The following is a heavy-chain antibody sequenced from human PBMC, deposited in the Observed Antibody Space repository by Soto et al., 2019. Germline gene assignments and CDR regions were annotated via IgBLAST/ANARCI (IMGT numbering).Heavy chain of an antibody. CDR3: AKAIENYSTGYYKPFYYFGVDV. V-gene: IGHV3-30*18. Sequence: GGSLRLSCAASGFTFGSYGMHLVRQAPGKGLEWVAGISYDGSKKYYGESVKGRFTISSDNSKNTLYLQMNSLRVEDTAVYYCAKAIENYSTGYYKPFYYFGVDVWGQGTTVTVSS. CDR1: GFTFGSYG. J-gene: IGHJ6*02. D-gene: IGHD3-22*01. CDR2: ISYDGSKK.